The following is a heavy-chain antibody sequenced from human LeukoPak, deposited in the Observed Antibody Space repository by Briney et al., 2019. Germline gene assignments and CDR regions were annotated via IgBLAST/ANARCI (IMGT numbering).Heavy chain of an antibody. CDR2: IRYDGSNK. J-gene: IGHJ4*02. Sequence: PGGSLRLSCAASGFTFSSYGMHWVRQAPGKGLEWVAFIRYDGSNKYYADSVKGRFTISRDNSKNTLYLQMNSLRAEDTAVYYRAKDSDSSTPDSTDYWGQGTLVTVSS. V-gene: IGHV3-30*02. CDR3: AKDSDSSTPDSTDY. CDR1: GFTFSSYG. D-gene: IGHD6-13*01.